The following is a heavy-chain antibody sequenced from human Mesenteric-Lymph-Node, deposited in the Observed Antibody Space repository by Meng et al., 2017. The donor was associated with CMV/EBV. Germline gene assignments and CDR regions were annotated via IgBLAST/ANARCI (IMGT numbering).Heavy chain of an antibody. CDR1: GGSISISSFF. D-gene: IGHD2-2*01. V-gene: IGHV4-39*07. CDR3: ARYCSNTSCSPREFDP. Sequence: SETLSLTCTVSGGSISISSFFWGWIRQSPGKGLEWIGSVWYTGRTFYNPSFTRRVTISVDTSKNQFSLKLSSVTAADTAVYYCARYCSNTSCSPREFDPWGQGTLVTVSS. CDR2: VWYTGRT. J-gene: IGHJ5*02.